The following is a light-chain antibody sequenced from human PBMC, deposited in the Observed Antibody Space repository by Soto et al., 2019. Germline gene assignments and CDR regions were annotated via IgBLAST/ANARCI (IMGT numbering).Light chain of an antibody. V-gene: IGKV3-20*01. Sequence: EVVLTQSPGTLSLSPGERATLSCRASQSVSSSYLAWYQHKPGQAPGLLIYGASSRATGIPDRFSGSGSGTDFTLTISRLEPEDFAVYYCQQYGNSPYTFGQGTRLEIK. CDR2: GAS. CDR1: QSVSSSY. CDR3: QQYGNSPYT. J-gene: IGKJ2*01.